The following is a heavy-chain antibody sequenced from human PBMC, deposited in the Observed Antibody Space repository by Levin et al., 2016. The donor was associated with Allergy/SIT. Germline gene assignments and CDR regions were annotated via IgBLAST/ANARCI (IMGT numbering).Heavy chain of an antibody. CDR3: AKVGAIMITFGGVIVGGKRLFLDY. D-gene: IGHD3-16*02. J-gene: IGHJ4*02. Sequence: WIRQPPGKGLEWASAISGSGGSTYYADSVKGRFTISRDNSKNTLYLQMNSLRAEDTAVYYCAKVGAIMITFGGVIVGGKRLFLDYWGQGTLVTVSS. V-gene: IGHV3-23*01. CDR2: ISGSGGST.